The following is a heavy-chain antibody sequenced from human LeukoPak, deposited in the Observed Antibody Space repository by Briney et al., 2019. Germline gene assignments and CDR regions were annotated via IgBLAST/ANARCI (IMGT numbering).Heavy chain of an antibody. J-gene: IGHJ5*02. CDR2: INPNSGGT. CDR3: ARGDRGEFDP. CDR1: GYTFTGYY. V-gene: IGHV1-2*02. D-gene: IGHD3-10*01. Sequence: ASVKVSCKASGYTFTGYYMHWVRQAPGQGLEWMGWINPNSGGTNYAQKFQGGVTMTTDTSTGTAYMELRSLRSDDTAVYYCARGDRGEFDPWGQGTLVTVSS.